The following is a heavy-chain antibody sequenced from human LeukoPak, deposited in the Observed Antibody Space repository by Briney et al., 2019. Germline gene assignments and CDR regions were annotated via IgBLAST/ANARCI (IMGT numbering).Heavy chain of an antibody. CDR2: VYHTGDT. V-gene: IGHV4-59*08. Sequence: SETLSLTCTVSGGSISSSYWSWIRQPPGKGLEWIGYVYHTGDTNSNPSLKSRVTISMDTSKNQFSLRLSSVATADTAVYYCARSHCSSTSCYTFSAFDIWGQGTMVTVSS. CDR3: ARSHCSSTSCYTFSAFDI. D-gene: IGHD2-2*02. CDR1: GGSISSSY. J-gene: IGHJ3*02.